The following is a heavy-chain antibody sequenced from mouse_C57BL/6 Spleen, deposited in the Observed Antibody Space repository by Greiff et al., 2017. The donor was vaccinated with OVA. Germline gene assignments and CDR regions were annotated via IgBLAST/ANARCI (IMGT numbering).Heavy chain of an antibody. CDR1: GYTFTSYW. D-gene: IGHD1-1*01. CDR2: INPSNGGT. J-gene: IGHJ1*03. V-gene: IGHV1-53*01. CDR3: AREDGSSLYWYFDV. Sequence: VKLQQPGTELVKPGASVKLSCKASGYTFTSYWMHWVKQRPGQGLEWIGNINPSNGGTNYNEKFKSKATLTVDKSSSTAYMQLSSLTSEDSAVYYCAREDGSSLYWYFDVWGTGTTVTVSS.